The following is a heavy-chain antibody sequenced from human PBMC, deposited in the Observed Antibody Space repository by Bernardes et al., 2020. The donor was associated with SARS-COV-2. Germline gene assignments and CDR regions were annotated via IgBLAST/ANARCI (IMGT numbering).Heavy chain of an antibody. J-gene: IGHJ5*02. D-gene: IGHD6-19*01. V-gene: IGHV1-24*01. CDR3: ATTTAVAGSSRGWFDP. CDR2: FDPEDGET. CDR1: GYTLTELS. Sequence: ASEKVSCKVSGYTLTELSMHWVRQAPGKGLEWMGGFDPEDGETIYAQKFQGRVTMTEDTSTDTAYMELSSLRSEDTAVYYCATTTAVAGSSRGWFDPWGQGTLVTVSS.